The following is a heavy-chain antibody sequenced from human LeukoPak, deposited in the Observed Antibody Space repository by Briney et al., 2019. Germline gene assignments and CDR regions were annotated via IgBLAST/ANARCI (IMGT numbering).Heavy chain of an antibody. CDR3: ARARISFSVIEYPTNP. CDR1: GFTFSSYG. Sequence: PGGSLRLSCAASGFTFSSYGMHWVRQAPGKGLEWVTFIRYDGNNKYYADSVKGRFTISRDNSKNTLYLQMNSLRAEDTAVYYCARARISFSVIEYPTNPWGQGTLVTVSS. V-gene: IGHV3-30*02. CDR2: IRYDGNNK. D-gene: IGHD2/OR15-2a*01. J-gene: IGHJ5*02.